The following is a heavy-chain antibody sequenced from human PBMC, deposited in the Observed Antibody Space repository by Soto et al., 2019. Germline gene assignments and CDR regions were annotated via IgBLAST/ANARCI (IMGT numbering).Heavy chain of an antibody. CDR1: GYTFTSYG. CDR3: ARDRCTTDKCYTHHFDV. CDR2: ISVYTGNT. V-gene: IGHV1-18*04. Sequence: QVQLVQSGGEVTKPGASVKVSCKSSGYTFTSYGVSWVRQAPGQGLEWLRWISVYTGNTKQAQKFQDRVTLTTEASTSTAYLELRNLRSDDTAVYYCARDRCTTDKCYTHHFDVWGQGTTVTVSS. J-gene: IGHJ6*02. D-gene: IGHD2-8*01.